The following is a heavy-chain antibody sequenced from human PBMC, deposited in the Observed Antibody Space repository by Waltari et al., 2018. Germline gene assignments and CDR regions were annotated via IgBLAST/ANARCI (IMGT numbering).Heavy chain of an antibody. V-gene: IGHV3-30-3*01. J-gene: IGHJ4*02. D-gene: IGHD1-26*01. CDR2: ISYDGSNK. CDR3: ARDWEGSPGEFDY. CDR1: GFTFSSYA. Sequence: QVQLVESGGGVVQPGRSLRLSCAASGFTFSSYAMHWVRQAPGKGLEWVAVISYDGSNKYYADSVKGRFTISRDNSKNTLYLQMNSLRAEDTAVYYCARDWEGSPGEFDYWGQGTLVTVSS.